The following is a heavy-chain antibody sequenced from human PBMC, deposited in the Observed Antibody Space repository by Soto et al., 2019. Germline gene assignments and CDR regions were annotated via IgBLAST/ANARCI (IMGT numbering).Heavy chain of an antibody. D-gene: IGHD5-12*01. CDR1: GGTFSSYA. CDR3: AKSPRSGYEPPWDY. CDR2: IIPIFGTA. J-gene: IGHJ4*02. V-gene: IGHV1-69*01. Sequence: QVQLVQSGAEVKKPGSSVKVSCKASGGTFSSYAISWVRQAPGQGLEWMGGIIPIFGTANYAQKFQGRVTITADESTSTAYMELSSLRSEDTAVYYCAKSPRSGYEPPWDYWGQGTLVAVSS.